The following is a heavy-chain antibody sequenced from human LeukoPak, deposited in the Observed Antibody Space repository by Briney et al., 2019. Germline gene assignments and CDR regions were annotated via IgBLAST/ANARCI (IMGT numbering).Heavy chain of an antibody. CDR1: GFTFSIYA. D-gene: IGHD6-19*01. CDR3: ARNNIFGYASGWPLDY. Sequence: GGSLRLSCAASGFTFSIYAIDWVRHAPGKGLEWVALISYDGSKKYYAQSVKGRFTIFRDNSKNTLYLQMNRLRPEDTAVYYCARNNIFGYASGWPLDYWGQGTLVTVSS. J-gene: IGHJ4*02. CDR2: ISYDGSKK. V-gene: IGHV3-30-3*01.